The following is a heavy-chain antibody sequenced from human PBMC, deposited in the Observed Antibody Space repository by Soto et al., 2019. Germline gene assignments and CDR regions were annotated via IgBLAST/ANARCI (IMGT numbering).Heavy chain of an antibody. Sequence: ASVKVSCKASGGTFSSYAISWVRQAPGQGLEWMGGIIPIFGTANYAQKFHGRVTITADESTSTAYMELSSLRSEDTAVYYCARGGRGTYYYYYGRDVWGQGTTVTVAS. J-gene: IGHJ6*02. V-gene: IGHV1-69*13. CDR2: IIPIFGTA. CDR3: ARGGRGTYYYYYGRDV. D-gene: IGHD2-15*01. CDR1: GGTFSSYA.